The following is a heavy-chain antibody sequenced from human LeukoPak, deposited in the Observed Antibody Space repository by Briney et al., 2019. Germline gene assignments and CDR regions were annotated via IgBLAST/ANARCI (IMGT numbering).Heavy chain of an antibody. V-gene: IGHV4-34*01. Sequence: PSETLSLTCAVYGGSFSGYYWSWIRQPPGKGLEWIGEINHSGSTNYNPSLKSRVTISVDTSKNQFSLKLSSVTAADTAVYYCAAQYSSSWYLEFDYWGQGTLVTVSS. CDR1: GGSFSGYY. D-gene: IGHD6-13*01. J-gene: IGHJ4*02. CDR3: AAQYSSSWYLEFDY. CDR2: INHSGST.